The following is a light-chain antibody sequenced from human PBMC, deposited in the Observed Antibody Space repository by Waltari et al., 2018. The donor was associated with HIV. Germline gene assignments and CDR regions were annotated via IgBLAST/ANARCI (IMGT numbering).Light chain of an antibody. V-gene: IGKV3D-15*01. CDR2: HSS. J-gene: IGKJ4*01. CDR1: QNVDDK. CDR3: QQYHHWPPLT. Sequence: DIVLTQSPATISVSPGGRVTVSCRASQNVDDKLAWYQQKPGQSPRLLIYHSSARAAGVPTRFGGAGSATNFTLTITSLRSEDFALYFCQQYHHWPPLTFGGGSRVELK.